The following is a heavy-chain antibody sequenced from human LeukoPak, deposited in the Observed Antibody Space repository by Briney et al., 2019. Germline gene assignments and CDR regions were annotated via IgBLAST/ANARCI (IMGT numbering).Heavy chain of an antibody. J-gene: IGHJ6*02. Sequence: GASVKVSCKASGYTFTGYYMHWVRQAPGQGLEWMGWINPNSGGTNYAQKFQGRVTMTRDTSISTAYMELSSLRSEDTAVYYCARAIGGYDFWSGYHSYGMDVWGQGTTVTVSS. CDR2: INPNSGGT. V-gene: IGHV1-2*02. CDR1: GYTFTGYY. CDR3: ARAIGGYDFWSGYHSYGMDV. D-gene: IGHD3-3*01.